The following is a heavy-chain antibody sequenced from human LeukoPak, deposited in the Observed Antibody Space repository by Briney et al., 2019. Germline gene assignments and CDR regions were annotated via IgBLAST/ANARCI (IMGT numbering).Heavy chain of an antibody. Sequence: ASVKVSCKASGYTFTSYGISWVRQAPGLGLEWMGWISGYNGYTHYANNHQGRVTMTTDTSTSTAYMEPRSLRSDDTAVYYCAPDEARYSSGYYPNWFDPWGQGTLVTVSS. CDR3: APDEARYSSGYYPNWFDP. V-gene: IGHV1-18*01. CDR1: GYTFTSYG. J-gene: IGHJ5*02. D-gene: IGHD3-22*01. CDR2: ISGYNGYT.